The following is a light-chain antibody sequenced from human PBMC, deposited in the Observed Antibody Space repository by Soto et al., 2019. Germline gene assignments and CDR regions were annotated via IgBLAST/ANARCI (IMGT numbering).Light chain of an antibody. Sequence: DIQMTQSPSSLSASVGDRVTITCRASQSISSYLNWYQQKPGKAPKLLIYAASSLQSGVPSRFSGRGSGTDFTLTISSLQPEDFATYYCQQSYSTPLTVGGGTKGEIK. J-gene: IGKJ4*01. CDR2: AAS. CDR3: QQSYSTPLT. V-gene: IGKV1-39*01. CDR1: QSISSY.